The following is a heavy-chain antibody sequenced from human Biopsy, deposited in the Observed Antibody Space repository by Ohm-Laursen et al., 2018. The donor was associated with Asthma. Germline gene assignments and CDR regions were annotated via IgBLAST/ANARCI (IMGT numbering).Heavy chain of an antibody. Sequence: ASVKVSCKTSGYTFNSAGITWVRQAPGQGLEWMGWISVYNGNTKVAQKLQGRVTMITDTSTSTAYMELRSLRSDDTAVYFCARAVDYSHYYGIDVWGQGTTVTAS. J-gene: IGHJ6*02. CDR3: ARAVDYSHYYGIDV. V-gene: IGHV1-18*01. D-gene: IGHD3-10*01. CDR2: ISVYNGNT. CDR1: GYTFNSAG.